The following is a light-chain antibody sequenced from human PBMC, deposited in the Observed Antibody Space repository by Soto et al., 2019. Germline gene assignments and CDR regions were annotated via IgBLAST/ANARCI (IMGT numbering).Light chain of an antibody. CDR1: SSDVGGYNY. CDR3: SSYTSSSTLLYV. Sequence: QSVLTQPASVSGSPGQSITNSCTGTSSDVGGYNYVSWYQQHPGKAPKLMIYDVSNRPSGVSNRFSGSKSGNTASLTISGLQAEDEADYYCSSYTSSSTLLYVFGTGTKLTVL. V-gene: IGLV2-14*01. CDR2: DVS. J-gene: IGLJ1*01.